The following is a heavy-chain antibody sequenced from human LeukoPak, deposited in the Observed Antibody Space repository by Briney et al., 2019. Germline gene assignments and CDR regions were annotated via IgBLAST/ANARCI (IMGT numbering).Heavy chain of an antibody. CDR1: GFTFSSYW. J-gene: IGHJ4*02. CDR2: IKQDGSEK. D-gene: IGHD1-14*01. CDR3: ARGPEKYYFNN. V-gene: IGHV3-7*01. Sequence: GGSLRLSCAAFGFTFSSYWMSWVRQAPGKGLEWVANIKQDGSEKYYVDSVKGRFTISRDNAKNSLYLQMNSLRARDRAGFYVARGPEKYYFNNWAREPWSPSPQ.